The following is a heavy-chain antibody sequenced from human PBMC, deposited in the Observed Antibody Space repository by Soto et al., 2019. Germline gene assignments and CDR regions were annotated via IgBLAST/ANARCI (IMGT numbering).Heavy chain of an antibody. Sequence: KSSETLSLTCAVSGGSINNGGYAWGWIRQSPGKGLEWIGYIYHSGSTYYNPSLKSRVTISVDGSKNQFSLKLNSVTAADTAVYFCARDALGSFRPYSFHYWGQGTPVTVSS. CDR3: ARDALGSFRPYSFHY. CDR1: GGSINNGGYA. CDR2: IYHSGST. V-gene: IGHV4-30-2*06. D-gene: IGHD3-16*02. J-gene: IGHJ4*02.